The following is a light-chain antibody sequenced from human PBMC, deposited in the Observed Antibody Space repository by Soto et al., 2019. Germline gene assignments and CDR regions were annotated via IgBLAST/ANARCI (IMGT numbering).Light chain of an antibody. CDR3: TSYTSSSIDYV. J-gene: IGLJ1*01. V-gene: IGLV2-14*01. CDR2: EVS. Sequence: QSALTQPASVSGSPGQSITISCTGTSSDVGGYNYVSWYQQHPGKAPKLMIYEVSNRPSGVSNRFSGSKSGNTAFLPISGLQAEDDADYYCTSYTSSSIDYVFGTGTKVTV. CDR1: SSDVGGYNY.